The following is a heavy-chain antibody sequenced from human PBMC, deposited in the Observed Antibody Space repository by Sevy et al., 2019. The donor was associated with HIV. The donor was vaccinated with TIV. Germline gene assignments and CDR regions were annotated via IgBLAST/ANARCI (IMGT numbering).Heavy chain of an antibody. J-gene: IGHJ4*02. D-gene: IGHD6-13*01. CDR2: IIPVFGTA. V-gene: IGHV1-69*06. CDR1: GGTFTSYA. CDR3: ARFGYSSSWSATQFDY. Sequence: ASVKVSCKASGGTFTSYAISWVRLAPGQGLEWMGGIIPVFGTANYAQTFQGRVTITADKSTSTAYMELSSLRSEDTALYYCARFGYSSSWSATQFDYWGQGTLVTVSS.